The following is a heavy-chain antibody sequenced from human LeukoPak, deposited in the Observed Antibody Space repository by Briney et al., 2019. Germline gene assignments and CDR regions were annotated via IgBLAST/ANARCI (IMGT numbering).Heavy chain of an antibody. Sequence: PSETLSLTCAVYGGSFSGYYWSWIRQSPGKGLEWIGEINHGGSTNYNPSLKSRVTISIDTSKNQSSLKVSSVTAADTAVYYCARGAENYFYYYGTDVWGQGTTVTVSS. CDR2: INHGGST. J-gene: IGHJ6*02. CDR3: ARGAENYFYYYGTDV. V-gene: IGHV4-34*01. CDR1: GGSFSGYY.